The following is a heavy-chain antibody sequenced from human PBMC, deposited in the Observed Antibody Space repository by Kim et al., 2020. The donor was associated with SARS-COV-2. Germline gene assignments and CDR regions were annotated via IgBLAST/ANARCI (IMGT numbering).Heavy chain of an antibody. V-gene: IGHV7-4-1*02. CDR3: ARATGEGPYDILTGYYIRHFDY. Sequence: ASVKVSCKASGYTFTSYAMNWVRQAPGQGLEWMGWINTNTGNPTYAQGFTGRFVFSLDTSVSTAYLQISSLKAEDTAVYYCARATGEGPYDILTGYYIRHFDYWGQGTLVTVSS. D-gene: IGHD3-9*01. CDR1: GYTFTSYA. J-gene: IGHJ4*02. CDR2: INTNTGNP.